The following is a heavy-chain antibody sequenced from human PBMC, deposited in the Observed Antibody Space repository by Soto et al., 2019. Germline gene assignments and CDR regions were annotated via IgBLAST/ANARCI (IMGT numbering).Heavy chain of an antibody. Sequence: ASVKVSCKASGYTFTSYDINWVRQATGQGLEWMGWMNPNSGNTGYAQKFQGRVTMTRNTSISTAYMELSSLRSEDTAVYYCARGREGHNWFDPWGQGTLVTVSS. CDR2: MNPNSGNT. CDR3: ARGREGHNWFDP. V-gene: IGHV1-8*01. CDR1: GYTFTSYD. J-gene: IGHJ5*02.